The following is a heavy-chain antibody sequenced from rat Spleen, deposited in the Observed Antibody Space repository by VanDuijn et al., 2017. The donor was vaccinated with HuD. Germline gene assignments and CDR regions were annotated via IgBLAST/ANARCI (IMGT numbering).Heavy chain of an antibody. CDR2: ISYDGSST. CDR1: GFTFSDYY. V-gene: IGHV5-29*01. CDR3: ATPLLDY. Sequence: EVQLVESDGGLVQPGRSLKLSCAASGFTFSDYYMAWVRQAPTKGLEWVATISYDGSSTYYRDSVKGRFTVSRDNAKSTLYLQMDSLRSEDTATYYCATPLLDYWGQGVMVTVSS. J-gene: IGHJ2*01.